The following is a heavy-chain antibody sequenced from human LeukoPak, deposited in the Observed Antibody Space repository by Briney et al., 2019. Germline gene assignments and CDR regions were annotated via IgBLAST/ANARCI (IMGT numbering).Heavy chain of an antibody. CDR2: IYSSGSN. CDR1: GGSISGYF. J-gene: IGHJ4*02. V-gene: IGHV4-4*07. Sequence: SETLSLTCTVSGGSISGYFWSWIRQPAGKGLEWIGRIYSSGSNNYNPSLKSRVTMSLDTSKNHLSLNLSSVTAADTAVYYCAREPTSGREPTSGRPLDYWGQGTLVNVSS. D-gene: IGHD5-12*01. CDR3: AREPTSGREPTSGRPLDY.